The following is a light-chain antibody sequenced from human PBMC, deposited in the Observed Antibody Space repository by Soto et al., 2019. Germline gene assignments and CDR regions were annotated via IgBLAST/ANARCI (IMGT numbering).Light chain of an antibody. Sequence: EIVMTQSPATLSVSPGESATLSCRASQSVRSNLAWYQQTPGQAPRLLIYGASTRATDIPDRFSGSGSGTEFTLTISDLQSEDFAVYYCQQYNNWPPWTFGQGTKVDI. J-gene: IGKJ1*01. V-gene: IGKV3-15*01. CDR2: GAS. CDR3: QQYNNWPPWT. CDR1: QSVRSN.